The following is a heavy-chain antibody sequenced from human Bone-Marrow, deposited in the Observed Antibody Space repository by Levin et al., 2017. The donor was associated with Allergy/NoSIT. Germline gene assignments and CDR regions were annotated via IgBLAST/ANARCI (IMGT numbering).Heavy chain of an antibody. CDR2: LSGSGHTS. V-gene: IGHV3-23*01. D-gene: IGHD6-13*01. CDR1: GFPFTTYA. CDR3: AKDLLSASAGTVADY. J-gene: IGHJ4*02. Sequence: HPGESLKISCAASGFPFTTYALTWVRQAPGKGLEWVSSLSGSGHTSYYADSVKGRFTISKDTSKNTMYLQMNSLRAEDTAMYFCAKDLLSASAGTVADYWGLGTLVTVSS.